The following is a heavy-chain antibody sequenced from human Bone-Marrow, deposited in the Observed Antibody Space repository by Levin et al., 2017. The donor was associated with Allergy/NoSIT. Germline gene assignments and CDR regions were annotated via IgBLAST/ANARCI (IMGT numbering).Heavy chain of an antibody. CDR1: GFTFTSSA. D-gene: IGHD2-2*01. CDR3: AAEDCSSTSCSAHYYYGMDV. Sequence: ASVKVSCKASGFTFTSSAVQWVRQARGQRLEWIGWIVVGSGNTNYAQKFQERVTITRDMSTSTAYMELSSLRSEDTAVYYCAAEDCSSTSCSAHYYYGMDVWGQGTTVTVSS. V-gene: IGHV1-58*01. CDR2: IVVGSGNT. J-gene: IGHJ6*02.